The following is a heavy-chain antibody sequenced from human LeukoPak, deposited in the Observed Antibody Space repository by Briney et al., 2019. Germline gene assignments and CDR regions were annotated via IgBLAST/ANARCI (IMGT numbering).Heavy chain of an antibody. CDR3: ARVGTTVTPKGGYYYMDV. V-gene: IGHV1-69*13. D-gene: IGHD4-11*01. Sequence: SVKVSCKASGGTFSSYAISWVRQAPGQGLEWMGGIIPIFGTANYAQKFQGRVTITADESTSTAYMELSSLRSEDTAVYYCARVGTTVTPKGGYYYMDVWGKGATVTVSS. CDR1: GGTFSSYA. J-gene: IGHJ6*03. CDR2: IIPIFGTA.